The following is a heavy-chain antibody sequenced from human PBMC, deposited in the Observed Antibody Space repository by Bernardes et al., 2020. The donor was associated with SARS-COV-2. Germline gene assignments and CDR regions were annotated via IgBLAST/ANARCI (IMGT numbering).Heavy chain of an antibody. D-gene: IGHD3-9*01. V-gene: IGHV4-39*02. CDR2: IYNSGST. CDR3: ARDLWDDILTGYDL. CDR1: GGSISSSTYY. J-gene: IGHJ4*02. Sequence: SEPLSLTCTVSGGSISSSTYYWGWLRQPPGKGLEWIGNIYNSGSTDYNPSLKSRVTISVDTSTNQFSLKLRSVTAADTAMYYCARDLWDDILTGYDLWGQGRLVTVSS.